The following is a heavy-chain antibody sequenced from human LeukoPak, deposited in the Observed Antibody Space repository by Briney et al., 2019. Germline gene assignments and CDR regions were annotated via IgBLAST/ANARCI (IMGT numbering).Heavy chain of an antibody. D-gene: IGHD3-10*01. CDR3: ARDDYRGVTNFDP. J-gene: IGHJ5*02. CDR1: GGSISRYF. Sequence: SETLSLTCTVSGGSISRYFWSWIRQPPGKGLEWIGYISYTGSTNYNPSLKGLVPISVVTSINQFSLQLTSVTAADTAVYYCARDDYRGVTNFDPWGQGTLVTVSS. CDR2: ISYTGST. V-gene: IGHV4-59*01.